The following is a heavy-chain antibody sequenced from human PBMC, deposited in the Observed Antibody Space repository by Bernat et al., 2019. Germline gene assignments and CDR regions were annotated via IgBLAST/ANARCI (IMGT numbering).Heavy chain of an antibody. Sequence: QVQLVESGGGVVQPGRSLRLSCAASGFTFSSYGMHWVRQAPGKGLEWVAVIWYDGSNKYYADSVKGRFTISRDNSKNTLYLQMNSLRAEDTAVYYCARDSSRSYSGSMIWGQGTLVTVSS. CDR2: IWYDGSNK. CDR3: ARDSSRSYSGSMI. CDR1: GFTFSSYG. J-gene: IGHJ4*02. D-gene: IGHD1-26*01. V-gene: IGHV3-33*01.